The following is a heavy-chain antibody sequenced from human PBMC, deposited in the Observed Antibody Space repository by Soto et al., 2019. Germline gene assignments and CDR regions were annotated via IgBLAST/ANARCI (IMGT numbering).Heavy chain of an antibody. D-gene: IGHD6-13*01. Sequence: SGPTLVNPTETLTLTCTVSGFSLSNARMGVSWIRQPPGKALEWLAHIFSNDERSYSTSLKSRLTISKDTSKSQVVLTMTNMDPVDTATYSCARNSDSSSWYLDLWGRGTLVTVSS. CDR3: ARNSDSSSWYLDL. V-gene: IGHV2-26*01. CDR2: IFSNDER. CDR1: GFSLSNARMG. J-gene: IGHJ2*01.